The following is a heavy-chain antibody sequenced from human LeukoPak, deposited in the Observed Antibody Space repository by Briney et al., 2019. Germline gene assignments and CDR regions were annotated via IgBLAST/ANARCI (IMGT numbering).Heavy chain of an antibody. D-gene: IGHD2-2*01. CDR1: GFTFSDYI. V-gene: IGHV3-23*01. CDR2: IYDTANDGRT. J-gene: IGHJ3*01. CDR3: AREMGSSSYVLDV. Sequence: KSGGSLRLSCAASGFTFSDYIMTWVRQTPGKGLEWVSSIYDTANDGRTFYADFVKGRFTVSRDNAKNTLLLQVNSLRAEDTGVYYCAREMGSSSYVLDVWGQGTMVTVSS.